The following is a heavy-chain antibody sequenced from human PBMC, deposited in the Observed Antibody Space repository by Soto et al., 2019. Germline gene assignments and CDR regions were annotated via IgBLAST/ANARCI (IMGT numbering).Heavy chain of an antibody. J-gene: IGHJ5*02. CDR3: ARDPSP. Sequence: QVQLQESGPGLVKPSQTLSLTCTVSGGSISTGGYYWSWIRQHPGKGLEWIGYIYNSATNYYNPSLMSRVTISVDTSKNQFSLKLSSVTVADTAVYYCARDPSPWGQGALVTVSS. V-gene: IGHV4-31*03. CDR1: GGSISTGGYY. CDR2: IYNSATN.